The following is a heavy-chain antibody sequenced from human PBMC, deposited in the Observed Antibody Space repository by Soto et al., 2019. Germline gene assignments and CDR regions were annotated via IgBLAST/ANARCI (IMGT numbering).Heavy chain of an antibody. D-gene: IGHD6-19*01. CDR3: AKARKYSSPYDS. CDR2: ISGGGSTT. V-gene: IGHV3-23*01. CDR1: GFMFGSYA. Sequence: GGSLRLSCATSGFMFGSYAMNWVRQAPGKGLEWVSVISGGGSTTNYADSVRGRFTTSRDSSTDTVYLQMYSLRVEDTAVYYCAKARKYSSPYDSWGQGTLVTVSS. J-gene: IGHJ5*01.